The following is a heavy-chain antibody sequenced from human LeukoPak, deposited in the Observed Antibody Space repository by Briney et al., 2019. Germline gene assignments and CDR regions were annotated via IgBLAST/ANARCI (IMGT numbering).Heavy chain of an antibody. CDR2: IYYSGST. D-gene: IGHD3-3*01. Sequence: SETLSLTCTVSGGSISSYYWSWIRQPPGKGLEWIGYIYYSGSTNYNPSLKSRVTISVDTSKNQFSLKLSSVTAADTAVYYCAVGGGFWSGYWTPATDYWGQGTLVTVSS. CDR3: AVGGGFWSGYWTPATDY. CDR1: GGSISSYY. V-gene: IGHV4-59*01. J-gene: IGHJ4*02.